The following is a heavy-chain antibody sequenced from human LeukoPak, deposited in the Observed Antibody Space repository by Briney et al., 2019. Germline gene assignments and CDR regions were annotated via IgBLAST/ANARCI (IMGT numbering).Heavy chain of an antibody. D-gene: IGHD5-18*01. CDR2: IYYSGST. CDR1: GGSVSSGSYY. V-gene: IGHV4-61*01. J-gene: IGHJ4*02. Sequence: SETLSLTCTVSGGSVSSGSYYWSWIRQPPGKGLEWIGYIYYSGSTNYNPSLKSRVTISLDTSKNQFSLKLTSVTAADTAVYYCARDGYRYGNFDSWGQGTLVTVSS. CDR3: ARDGYRYGNFDS.